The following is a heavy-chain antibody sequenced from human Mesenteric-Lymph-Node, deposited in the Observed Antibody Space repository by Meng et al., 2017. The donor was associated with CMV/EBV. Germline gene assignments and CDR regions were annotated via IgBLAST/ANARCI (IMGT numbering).Heavy chain of an antibody. J-gene: IGHJ4*02. V-gene: IGHV1-18*01. CDR2: ISGYNGKT. Sequence: SGYTFNSYGISWVRQAPGQGLEWMGWISGYNGKTNYAQKLQGRVTMTTDTSTSTAYMELRSLRSDDTAVYYCARDEDRDGYNLGFDYWGQGTLVTVSS. CDR1: GYTFNSYG. D-gene: IGHD5-24*01. CDR3: ARDEDRDGYNLGFDY.